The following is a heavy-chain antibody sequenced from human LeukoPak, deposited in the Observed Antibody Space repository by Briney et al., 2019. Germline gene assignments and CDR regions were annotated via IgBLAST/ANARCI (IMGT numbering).Heavy chain of an antibody. CDR3: AKGGHYGDYVA. CDR1: EFTFSDYY. J-gene: IGHJ4*02. D-gene: IGHD4-17*01. V-gene: IGHV3-11*04. CDR2: ISSTSSTK. Sequence: GGSLRLSCAASEFTFSDYYMSWVRQAPGKGLAWVSYISSTSSTKYYADSVKGRFTISRDNSQNTLYLQMNSLRADDTAVYYCAKGGHYGDYVAWGQGTLVTVSS.